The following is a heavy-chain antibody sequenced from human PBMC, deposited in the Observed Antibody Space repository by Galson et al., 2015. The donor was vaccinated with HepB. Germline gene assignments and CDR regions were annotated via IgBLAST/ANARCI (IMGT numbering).Heavy chain of an antibody. CDR1: GGSFSGYY. J-gene: IGHJ6*02. V-gene: IGHV4-34*01. CDR2: INHSGST. CDR3: ARGPSAYYYDSSGYYHYYYYGMDV. Sequence: SETLSLTCAVYGGSFSGYYWSWIRQPPGKGLEWIGEINHSGSTNYNPSLKSRVTISVDTSKNQFSLKLSSVTAADTAVYYCARGPSAYYYDSSGYYHYYYYGMDVWGQGTTVTVSS. D-gene: IGHD3-22*01.